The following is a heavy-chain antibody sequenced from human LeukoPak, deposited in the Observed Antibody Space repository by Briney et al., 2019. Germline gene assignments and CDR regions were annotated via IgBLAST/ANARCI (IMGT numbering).Heavy chain of an antibody. Sequence: SETLSLTCTASGGSISSTSYYWGWIRRPPGRGLEWIGGIIYTGNTKYNPSLKSRVTISVDTTKNQFSLKLTSVTAADTAVYFCVRRFHSSGYVVDLWGQGTLVTVSS. CDR2: IIYTGNT. D-gene: IGHD6-13*01. CDR3: VRRFHSSGYVVDL. V-gene: IGHV4-39*01. J-gene: IGHJ5*02. CDR1: GGSISSTSYY.